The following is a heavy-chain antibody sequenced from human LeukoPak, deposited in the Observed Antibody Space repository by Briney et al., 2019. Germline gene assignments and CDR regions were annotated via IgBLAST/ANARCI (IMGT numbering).Heavy chain of an antibody. CDR1: GYTFSGHY. CDR2: INPNTGVT. Sequence: GASVKVSCKASGYTFSGHYLHWVRQAPGQGLEWMGRINPNTGVTQYTENFQGRVTMTGDTSISTAYMELNGLRSDDTAMYYCAKDAQPRSRWFDPWGQGTLVTVSS. V-gene: IGHV1-2*06. D-gene: IGHD3-16*01. J-gene: IGHJ5*02. CDR3: AKDAQPRSRWFDP.